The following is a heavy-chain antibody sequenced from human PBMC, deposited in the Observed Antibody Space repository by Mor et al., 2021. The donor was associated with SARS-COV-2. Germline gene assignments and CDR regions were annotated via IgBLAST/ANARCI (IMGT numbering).Heavy chain of an antibody. D-gene: IGHD3-10*01. CDR3: AKVDYGDY. CDR2: LSVSGGST. J-gene: IGHJ4*02. Sequence: LEWVSGLSVSGGSTYYADSVKGRFTISRDNSKSTLYLQMSSLKAEDTAVYYCAKVDYGDYWGQGTL. V-gene: IGHV3-23*01.